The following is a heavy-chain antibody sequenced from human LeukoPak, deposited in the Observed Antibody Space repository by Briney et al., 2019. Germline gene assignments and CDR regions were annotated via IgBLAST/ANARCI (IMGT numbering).Heavy chain of an antibody. CDR2: IYYSGST. CDR1: GGSISSYY. J-gene: IGHJ6*03. V-gene: IGHV4-59*01. Sequence: GSLRLSCAAAGGSISSYYWSWIRQPPGKGLEWIGYIYYSGSTNYNPSLKSRVTISVDTSKNQFSLKLSSVTAADTAVYYCARAQYYYYYYMDVWGKGTTVTVSS. CDR3: ARAQYYYYYYMDV.